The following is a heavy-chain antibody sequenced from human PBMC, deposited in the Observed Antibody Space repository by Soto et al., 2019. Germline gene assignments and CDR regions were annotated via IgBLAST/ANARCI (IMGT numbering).Heavy chain of an antibody. CDR2: IYYSGNT. CDR3: ASFPTDNWPLDY. CDR1: GDCVSIGRYY. V-gene: IGHV4-61*01. J-gene: IGHJ4*02. Sequence: PSETLSLTCTVSGDCVSIGRYYWSLIRQPPGKGLEWIGYIYYSGNTNYNPSLKSRATISVATSKNQFSLKLNSVTAADTAVYYCASFPTDNWPLDYWGQGILVTVSS. D-gene: IGHD1-1*01.